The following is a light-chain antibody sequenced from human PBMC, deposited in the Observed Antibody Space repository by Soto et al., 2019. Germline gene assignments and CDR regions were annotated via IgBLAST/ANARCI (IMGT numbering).Light chain of an antibody. J-gene: IGLJ1*01. CDR2: EVT. CDR3: CSYAGNSEV. Sequence: QSVLTQPASVSGSPGQSITISCTGSSSDVASYDLVSWYQQHPGKAPKLMIYEVTKRPSGVSNRFSGSKSGNTASLTISGLQAEDEADYYCCSYAGNSEVFGTGNKVTVL. CDR1: SSDVASYDL. V-gene: IGLV2-23*02.